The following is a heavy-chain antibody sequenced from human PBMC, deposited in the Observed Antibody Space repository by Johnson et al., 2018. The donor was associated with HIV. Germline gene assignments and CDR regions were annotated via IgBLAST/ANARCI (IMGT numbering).Heavy chain of an antibody. CDR3: ASPVDAFDI. V-gene: IGHV3-30*19. Sequence: QVQLVESGGGVIQPGRSLRLSCAASGFTFRNYGMHWVRQAPGKGLEWVAVISYDGSNKYYADSVKGRFTISRDNSKNTLYLQMNRLRAEDTAVYYCASPVDAFDIWGQGTMVTVSS. J-gene: IGHJ3*02. CDR2: ISYDGSNK. D-gene: IGHD4-17*01. CDR1: GFTFRNYG.